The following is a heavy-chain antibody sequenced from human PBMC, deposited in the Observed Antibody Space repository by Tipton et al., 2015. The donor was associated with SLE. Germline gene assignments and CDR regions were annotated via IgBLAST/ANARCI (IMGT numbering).Heavy chain of an antibody. D-gene: IGHD3-22*01. CDR1: GGSISSYY. V-gene: IGHV4-59*01. CDR3: ARALYYSSAYFDY. J-gene: IGHJ4*02. Sequence: LRLSCTVSGGSISSYYWSWIRQPPGKGLEWIGYIYYSGSTNYNPSLKSRVTISVDTSKNQFSLKLNSVTAADTAVYYCARALYYSSAYFDYWGQGTLVTVSS. CDR2: IYYSGST.